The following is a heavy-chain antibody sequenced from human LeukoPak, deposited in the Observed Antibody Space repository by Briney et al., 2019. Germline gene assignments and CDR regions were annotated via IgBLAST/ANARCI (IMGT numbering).Heavy chain of an antibody. J-gene: IGHJ4*02. Sequence: ASVKVSCKASGYTFNSYGISWVRQAPGQGLEWMGWISGYNGNTNYAQKVQGRVTMTTDTSTSTAYMELRSLRSDDTAVYYCARDGYDFLSGYYRTPLDYWGQGTLVTVSS. CDR2: ISGYNGNT. D-gene: IGHD3-3*01. CDR1: GYTFNSYG. CDR3: ARDGYDFLSGYYRTPLDY. V-gene: IGHV1-18*01.